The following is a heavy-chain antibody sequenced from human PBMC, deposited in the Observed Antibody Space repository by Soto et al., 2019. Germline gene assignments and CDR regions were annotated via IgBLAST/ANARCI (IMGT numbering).Heavy chain of an antibody. J-gene: IGHJ3*02. CDR2: IYYSSKWYN. CDR3: ARERGTACSGGTCYFYDAFDI. CDR1: GDSVSSNSAA. Sequence: PSQTLSLTCAISGDSVSSNSAAWNWIRQSPTRGLKWLGMIYYSSKWYNDYALSVKSRITINPDTSKNQFSLLLNSVTPEDTAVYYCARERGTACSGGTCYFYDAFDIWGQGTMVTVSS. V-gene: IGHV6-1*01. D-gene: IGHD2-15*01.